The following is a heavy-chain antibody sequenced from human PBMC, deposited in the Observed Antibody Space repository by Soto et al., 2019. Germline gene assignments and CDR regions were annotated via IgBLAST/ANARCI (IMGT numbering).Heavy chain of an antibody. D-gene: IGHD1-26*01. CDR2: ISGGGGGT. Sequence: PGGSLRLSCAASEFTFSSYAMSWVRQAPGKGLEWVSAISGGGGGTYYADSVKGRFTISRDNSKNTLYLQMNSLRAEDTAVYYCAKLRGSAMDVWGQGTTVTVSS. CDR1: EFTFSSYA. V-gene: IGHV3-23*01. CDR3: AKLRGSAMDV. J-gene: IGHJ6*02.